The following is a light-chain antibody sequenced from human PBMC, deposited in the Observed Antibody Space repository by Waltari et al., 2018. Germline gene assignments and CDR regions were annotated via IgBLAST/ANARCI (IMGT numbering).Light chain of an antibody. J-gene: IGLJ2*01. CDR2: QDS. V-gene: IGLV3-1*01. Sequence: SYELTQPPSVSVSPGQTASITCSGDKLGDKYACWYQQKPGQSPVLVIYQDSKRHSGVHWRFSVSNSGNTATLTIGGAQAMDEADYYCQAWDSSIVVFGGGTKLSVL. CDR1: KLGDKY. CDR3: QAWDSSIVV.